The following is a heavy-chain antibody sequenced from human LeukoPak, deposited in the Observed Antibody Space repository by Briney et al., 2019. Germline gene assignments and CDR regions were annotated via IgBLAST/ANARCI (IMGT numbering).Heavy chain of an antibody. D-gene: IGHD5-24*01. CDR1: GGSISSSSYY. CDR2: IYYSGST. Sequence: SETLSLTCTVSGGSISSSSYYWGWIRQPPGKGLEWIGSIYYSGSTYYNPSLKSRVTISVDTSKNQFSLKLSSVTAADTAVYYCARHVEMATITSNWFDPWGQGTLVTVSS. V-gene: IGHV4-39*07. J-gene: IGHJ5*02. CDR3: ARHVEMATITSNWFDP.